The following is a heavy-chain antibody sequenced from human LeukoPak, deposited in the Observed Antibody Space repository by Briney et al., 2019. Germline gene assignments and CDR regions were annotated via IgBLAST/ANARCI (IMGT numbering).Heavy chain of an antibody. Sequence: GESLKISCKGSGYRFTNYWIGWVRPMPGKGLEWVGLIYPGESDIRYSPSFQGQVTISADKSISTAYLQWSSLKASDTAMYYCARHAFHNDNSDYYFAHWGQGTLVTVSS. D-gene: IGHD3-22*01. CDR1: GYRFTNYW. V-gene: IGHV5-51*01. CDR3: ARHAFHNDNSDYYFAH. CDR2: IYPGESDI. J-gene: IGHJ4*02.